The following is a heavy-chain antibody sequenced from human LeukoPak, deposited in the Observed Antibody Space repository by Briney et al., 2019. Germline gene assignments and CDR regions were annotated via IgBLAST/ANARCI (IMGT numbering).Heavy chain of an antibody. CDR3: NTGGYYFDY. V-gene: IGHV3-15*01. Sequence: GGSLRLSCAGSGFIFSNAWMNWVRQAPGKGLEWVGRIKSKVDGETTDYAAPAKGRFTISRDDSINTVYLQMNSLKTEDTATYYCNTGGYYFDYWGQGTLVTVSS. J-gene: IGHJ4*02. CDR1: GFIFSNAW. D-gene: IGHD3-10*01. CDR2: IKSKVDGETT.